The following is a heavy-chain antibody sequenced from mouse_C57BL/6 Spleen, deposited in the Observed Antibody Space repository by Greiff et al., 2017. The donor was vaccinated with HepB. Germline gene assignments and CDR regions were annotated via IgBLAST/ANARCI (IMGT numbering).Heavy chain of an antibody. Sequence: QVQLQQSGPGLVQPSQSLSITCTVSGFSLTSYGVHWVRQSPGKGLEWLGVIWRGGSTDYNAAFMSRLSITKDNSKSQVFFKMNSLQADDTAIYYCAKNWSYYSNSDAMDYWGQGTSVTVSS. D-gene: IGHD2-5*01. CDR1: GFSLTSYG. CDR2: IWRGGST. CDR3: AKNWSYYSNSDAMDY. J-gene: IGHJ4*01. V-gene: IGHV2-5*01.